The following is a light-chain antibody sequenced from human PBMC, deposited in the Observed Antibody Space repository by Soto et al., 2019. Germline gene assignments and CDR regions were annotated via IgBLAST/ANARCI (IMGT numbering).Light chain of an antibody. CDR3: QQYGSSRWT. V-gene: IGKV3D-15*01. J-gene: IGKJ1*01. CDR1: QSVNIY. CDR2: GAS. Sequence: EIVMTQSPATLSVSPGERATLSCRASQSVNIYLAWYQQKPGQAPRLLIFGASSRATGIPARFSGSGSGTEFNLTISRLEPEDFAVYYCQQYGSSRWTFGQGTKVEIK.